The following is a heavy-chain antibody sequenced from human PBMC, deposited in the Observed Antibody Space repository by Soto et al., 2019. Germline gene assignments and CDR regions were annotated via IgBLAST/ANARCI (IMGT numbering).Heavy chain of an antibody. CDR1: GGSFSGYY. J-gene: IGHJ4*02. CDR3: ARGQTTVTTLDY. CDR2: INHSGST. D-gene: IGHD4-17*01. V-gene: IGHV4-34*01. Sequence: PSETLSLTCAVYGGSFSGYYWSWIRQPPGKGLEWIGEINHSGSTNYNPSLKSRVTISVDTSKNQFSLKLSSVTAADTAVYYCARGQTTVTTLDYWGQGTLVTVSS.